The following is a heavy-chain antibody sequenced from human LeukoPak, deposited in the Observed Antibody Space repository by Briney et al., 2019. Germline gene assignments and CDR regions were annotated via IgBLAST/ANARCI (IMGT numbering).Heavy chain of an antibody. Sequence: SETLSLTCIVSGGSISSSTSYWGWIRQPPGKGLEWIGSMHYSGTTYFNPSLKSRVTISVDTSKNQFSLRLASVTAADSAVYYCAPYSSVQGWFDRWGQGALVTVSS. CDR1: GGSISSSTSY. D-gene: IGHD3-22*01. CDR2: MHYSGTT. V-gene: IGHV4-39*01. CDR3: APYSSVQGWFDR. J-gene: IGHJ5*02.